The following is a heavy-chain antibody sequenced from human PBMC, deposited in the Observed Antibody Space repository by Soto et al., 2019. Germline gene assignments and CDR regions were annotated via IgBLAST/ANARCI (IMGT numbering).Heavy chain of an antibody. CDR1: GGSISSGGYY. D-gene: IGHD2-15*01. CDR2: IYYSGST. V-gene: IGHV4-31*03. J-gene: IGHJ5*02. CDR3: ARVQYCSGGSCQITNWFYP. Sequence: SETLSLTCTVSGGSISSGGYYWSWILQHPGKGLEWIGYIYYSGSTYYNPSLKSRVTISVDTSKNQFSLKLSSVTAADTAVYYCARVQYCSGGSCQITNWFYPWGQGTLVTVS.